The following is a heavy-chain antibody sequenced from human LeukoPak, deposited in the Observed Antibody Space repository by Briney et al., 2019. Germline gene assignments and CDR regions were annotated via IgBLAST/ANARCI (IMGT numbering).Heavy chain of an antibody. CDR3: VKNRKPYYYDILTDYPYVFDI. J-gene: IGHJ3*02. V-gene: IGHV3-30*03. Sequence: PGGALRLSCSASGFPFMSFGMHRGRQGPGKGLEGGALNSYDGNNKYSVDSVRGRFSISRDNSRNTLHLQMDSLRPDDTAVYYCVKNRKPYYYDILTDYPYVFDIWGQGTMVIVSS. CDR2: NSYDGNNK. CDR1: GFPFMSFG. D-gene: IGHD3-9*01.